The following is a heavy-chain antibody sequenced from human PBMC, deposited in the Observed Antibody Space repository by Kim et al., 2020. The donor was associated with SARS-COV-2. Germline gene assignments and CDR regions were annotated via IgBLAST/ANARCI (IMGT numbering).Heavy chain of an antibody. D-gene: IGHD3-10*01. CDR1: GGSISSGSYY. CDR3: ARDYYGSGSYYNSWFDP. J-gene: IGHJ5*02. V-gene: IGHV4-61*02. CDR2: IYTSGST. Sequence: SETLSLTCTVSGGSISSGSYYWSWIRQPAGKGLEWIGRIYTSGSTNYNPSLKSRVTISVDTSKNQFSLKLSSVTAADTAVYYCARDYYGSGSYYNSWFDPWGQGTLVTVSS.